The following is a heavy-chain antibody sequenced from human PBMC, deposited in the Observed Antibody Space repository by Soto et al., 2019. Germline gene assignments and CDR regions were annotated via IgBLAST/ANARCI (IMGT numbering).Heavy chain of an antibody. V-gene: IGHV4-39*01. D-gene: IGHD3-3*01. CDR1: GGSISSSSYY. Sequence: SETLSLTCTVSGGSISSSSYYWGWIRQPPGKGLEWIGSIYYSGSTYYNPSLKSRVTISVDTSKNQFSLKLSSVTAADTAVYYCARATIFGVVISRPFDYWGQGTLVTVSS. CDR2: IYYSGST. J-gene: IGHJ4*02. CDR3: ARATIFGVVISRPFDY.